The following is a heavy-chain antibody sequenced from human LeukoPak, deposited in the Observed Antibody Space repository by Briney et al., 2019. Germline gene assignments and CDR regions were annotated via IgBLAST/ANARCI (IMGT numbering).Heavy chain of an antibody. D-gene: IGHD1-26*01. CDR3: AKDQVYMGSGSYLDY. V-gene: IGHV3-23*01. CDR1: GFTFSSYA. J-gene: IGHJ4*02. Sequence: PGGSLRLSCAASGFTFSSYAMSWVRQAPGKGLGWVSAISGGGGSTYYADSVKGRFTISRDNSKNTMFLQMNGLRAEDTAVYQCAKDQVYMGSGSYLDYWGQGTLVTVSS. CDR2: ISGGGGST.